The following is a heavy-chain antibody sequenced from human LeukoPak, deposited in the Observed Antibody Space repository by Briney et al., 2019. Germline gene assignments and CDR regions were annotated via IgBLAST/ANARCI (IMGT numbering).Heavy chain of an antibody. CDR2: IYSGGST. V-gene: IGHV3-66*01. D-gene: IGHD6-13*01. CDR1: GFTVSSNY. Sequence: GGSLRLSCAASGFTVSSNYMGWVRQAPGKGLEWVSVIYSGGSTYYADSVKGRFTISRDNSKNTLYLQMNSLRAEDTAVYYCARVPAIAAEDYWGQGTLVTVSS. J-gene: IGHJ4*02. CDR3: ARVPAIAAEDY.